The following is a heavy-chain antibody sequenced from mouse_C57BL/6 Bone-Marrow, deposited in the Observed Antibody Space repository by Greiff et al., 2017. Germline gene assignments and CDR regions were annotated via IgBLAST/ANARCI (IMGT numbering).Heavy chain of an antibody. V-gene: IGHV1-54*01. CDR3: ARENYGSAWCSY. CDR1: GYAFTNYL. Sequence: QVQLQQSGAELVRPGTSVKVSCKASGYAFTNYLIEWVKQRHGQGLEWIGVINPGSGGTNYNETFKGTATLTADKSSSPSYMQLSSLTSEDSAVYFCARENYGSAWCSYWGQGTLVTVSA. CDR2: INPGSGGT. J-gene: IGHJ3*01. D-gene: IGHD1-1*01.